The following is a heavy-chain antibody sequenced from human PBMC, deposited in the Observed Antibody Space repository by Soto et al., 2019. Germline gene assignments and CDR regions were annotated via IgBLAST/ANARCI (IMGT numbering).Heavy chain of an antibody. CDR3: ARDPKSRGVYGMDV. CDR1: GFTVSSNY. CDR2: IYSGGST. J-gene: IGHJ6*02. Sequence: GGSLRLSCAASGFTVSSNYMSWVRQAPGKGLEWVSVIYSGGSTYYADSVKGRFTISRDNSKNTLYLQMNSLRAEDTAVYYCARDPKSRGVYGMDVWGQGTTVTVSS. D-gene: IGHD2-8*02. V-gene: IGHV3-53*01.